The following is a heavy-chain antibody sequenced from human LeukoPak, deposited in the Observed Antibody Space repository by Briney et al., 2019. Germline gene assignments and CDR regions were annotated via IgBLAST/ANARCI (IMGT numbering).Heavy chain of an antibody. CDR1: GFTISSYW. CDR3: ARSQVVVASYYFDY. J-gene: IGHJ4*02. V-gene: IGHV3-7*03. CDR2: IKQDGSEK. D-gene: IGHD2-15*01. Sequence: GGSLRLSCAASGFTISSYWMSWARQAPGKGLEWVANIKQDGSEKYYVDSVKGRFTISRDNAKNSLYLQMNSLRAEDTAVYYCARSQVVVASYYFDYWGQGTLVTVSS.